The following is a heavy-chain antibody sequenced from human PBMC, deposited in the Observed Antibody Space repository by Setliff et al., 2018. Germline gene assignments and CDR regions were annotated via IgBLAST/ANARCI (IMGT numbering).Heavy chain of an antibody. CDR1: GYTFTQKW. J-gene: IGHJ6*03. Sequence: GESLKISCKGSGYTFTQKWIGWVRQMPGKGLEWMGVIYPGDSDIRYSPSFQGQVTISADKSINTAYLQWSSLKASDTATYYCARHIAGYADGHYTATYSYYYMDVWGQGTRVTVSS. CDR2: IYPGDSDI. V-gene: IGHV5-51*01. D-gene: IGHD4-17*01. CDR3: ARHIAGYADGHYTATYSYYYMDV.